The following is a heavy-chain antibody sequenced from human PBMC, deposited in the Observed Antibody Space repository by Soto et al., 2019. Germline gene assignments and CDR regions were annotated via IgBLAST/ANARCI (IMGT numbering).Heavy chain of an antibody. J-gene: IGHJ5*02. V-gene: IGHV4-4*02. CDR2: IYHSGST. CDR1: GGSISSSNW. CDR3: ARDGRDYDFWSGLEGGPFDP. Sequence: QVQLQESGPGLVKPSGTLSLTCAVSGGSISSSNWWSWVRQPPGKGLVWFGEIYHSGSTNYNPSLKSRVTISVDKSKNQFSLMLSSVTAADTAVYSCARDGRDYDFWSGLEGGPFDPWGQGTLVTVSS. D-gene: IGHD3-3*01.